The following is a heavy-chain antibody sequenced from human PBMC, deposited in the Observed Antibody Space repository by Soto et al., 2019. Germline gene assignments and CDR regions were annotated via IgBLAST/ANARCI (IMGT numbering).Heavy chain of an antibody. Sequence: SVKVSCKASGGTFSSYAISWVRQAPGQGLEWMGGIIPIFSTANYAQKFQGRVTITADESTSTAYMELSSLRSEDTAVYYCARSITGTVSYYYGMDVWGQGTTVTVSS. CDR1: GGTFSSYA. J-gene: IGHJ6*02. V-gene: IGHV1-69*13. CDR2: IIPIFSTA. CDR3: ARSITGTVSYYYGMDV. D-gene: IGHD1-20*01.